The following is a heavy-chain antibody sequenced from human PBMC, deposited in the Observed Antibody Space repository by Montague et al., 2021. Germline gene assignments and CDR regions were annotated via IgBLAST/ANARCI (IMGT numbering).Heavy chain of an antibody. V-gene: IGHV4-59*12. CDR2: VYSSGST. D-gene: IGHD6-13*01. CDR3: ARGHGYDSSWFY. CDR1: GDSITGYY. Sequence: SETLSLTCSVSGDSITGYYWSWIRLTPGKGLEWIGYVYSSGSTSYNPSLKSRVIISVESAKNQISLTLNSATAADTAVYYCARGHGYDSSWFYWGQGTLIFVSA. J-gene: IGHJ4*02.